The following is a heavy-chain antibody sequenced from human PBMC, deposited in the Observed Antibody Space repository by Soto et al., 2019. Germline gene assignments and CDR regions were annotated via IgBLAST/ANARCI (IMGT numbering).Heavy chain of an antibody. CDR3: ARRALSTGYYDY. V-gene: IGHV4-34*01. Sequence: QVQLQQWGAGLLKPSETLSLTCAVYGGSFSGYYWSWIRQPPGKGLEWIGEINHSGSTNYNPSLKSRVTISVDTSKNQFSLKLSSVTAADTAVYYCARRALSTGYYDYWGQGTLVTVSS. CDR2: INHSGST. J-gene: IGHJ4*02. D-gene: IGHD3-9*01. CDR1: GGSFSGYY.